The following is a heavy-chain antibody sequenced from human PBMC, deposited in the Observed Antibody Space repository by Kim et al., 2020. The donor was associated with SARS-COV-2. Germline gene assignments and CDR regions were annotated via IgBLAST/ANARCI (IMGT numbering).Heavy chain of an antibody. V-gene: IGHV3-23*01. CDR2: ISESGINT. Sequence: GGSLSPSCAASGFTFSTYAMSWVRQAPGKGLEWVSSISESGINTHFADSVKGRFTISRDNSMNTLYLQMNSLRTEDTALYYCAKSLRAAAGTGAFDLWGQGTLVTVSS. J-gene: IGHJ4*02. CDR3: AKSLRAAAGTGAFDL. D-gene: IGHD6-13*01. CDR1: GFTFSTYA.